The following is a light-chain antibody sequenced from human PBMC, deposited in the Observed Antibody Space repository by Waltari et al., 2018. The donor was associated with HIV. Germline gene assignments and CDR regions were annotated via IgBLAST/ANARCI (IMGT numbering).Light chain of an antibody. CDR1: SSDVGRYNF. Sequence: QSALAQPASVSGSPGQSITISCTGTSSDVGRYNFVSWYQQHPGKAPNLMIYVVSNRPSGVSYRFSGSNSGTTASLTISGLQAEDDADYYCSSYTNTTTLVLFGGGTKLTVL. V-gene: IGLV2-14*01. CDR2: VVS. CDR3: SSYTNTTTLVL. J-gene: IGLJ2*01.